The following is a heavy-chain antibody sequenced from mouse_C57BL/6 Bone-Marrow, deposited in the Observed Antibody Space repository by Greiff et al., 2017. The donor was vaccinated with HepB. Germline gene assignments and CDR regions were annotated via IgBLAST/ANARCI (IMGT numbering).Heavy chain of an antibody. Sequence: QVQLKQSGAELARPGASVKLSCKASGYTFTSYGISWVKQRTGQGLEWIGEIYPRSGNTYYNEKFKGKATLTADKSSSTAYMELRSLTSEDSAVYFCAYYPAWFAYWGQGTLVTVSA. V-gene: IGHV1-81*01. CDR3: AYYPAWFAY. CDR2: IYPRSGNT. J-gene: IGHJ3*01. D-gene: IGHD2-1*01. CDR1: GYTFTSYG.